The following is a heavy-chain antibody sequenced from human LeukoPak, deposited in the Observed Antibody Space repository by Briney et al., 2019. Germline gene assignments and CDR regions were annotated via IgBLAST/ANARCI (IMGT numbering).Heavy chain of an antibody. CDR1: AGSISSSSYS. CDR2: IYYSGST. Sequence: SETLSLTCTVSAGSISSSSYSWGWIRQPPGKGLEWIGSIYYSGSTYYNPSLKSRVTISVDTSKSQFSLNLSSVTAADTAVYYCARRAASAGYFDYWGRGTLVTVSS. D-gene: IGHD6-13*01. CDR3: ARRAASAGYFDY. V-gene: IGHV4-39*01. J-gene: IGHJ4*02.